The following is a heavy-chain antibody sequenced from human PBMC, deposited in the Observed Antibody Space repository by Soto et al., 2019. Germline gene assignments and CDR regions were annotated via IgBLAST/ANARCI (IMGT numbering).Heavy chain of an antibody. D-gene: IGHD1-26*01. Sequence: SETLSLTCTVDSISTYYWNWIRQPPGKGLEWIGYIYYLGRTNYNSSLKSRITMSIDTSKNQFSLKLSSVTAADTTIYYCARDPVGVTHFDYWVQGA. CDR2: IYYLGRT. CDR3: ARDPVGVTHFDY. CDR1: SISTYY. V-gene: IGHV4-59*01. J-gene: IGHJ4*02.